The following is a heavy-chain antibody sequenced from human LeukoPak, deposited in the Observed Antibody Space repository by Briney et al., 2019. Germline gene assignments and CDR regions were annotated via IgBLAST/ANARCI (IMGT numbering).Heavy chain of an antibody. Sequence: GGSLRLSCAASGFTFSSYRMNWVRQAPGKGLEWVSYISSSSSTIYYADSVKGRFTISRDNSKNTLYLQMNSLRAEDTAVYYCAKGSRPVIAATFFDYWGQGTLVTVSS. CDR1: GFTFSSYR. D-gene: IGHD2-15*01. J-gene: IGHJ4*02. V-gene: IGHV3-48*01. CDR2: ISSSSSTI. CDR3: AKGSRPVIAATFFDY.